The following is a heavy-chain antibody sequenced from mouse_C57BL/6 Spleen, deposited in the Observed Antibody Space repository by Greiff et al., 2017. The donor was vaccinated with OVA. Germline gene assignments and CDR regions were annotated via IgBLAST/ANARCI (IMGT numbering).Heavy chain of an antibody. J-gene: IGHJ2*01. V-gene: IGHV1-80*01. CDR3: AKDYDCNCYYFDY. D-gene: IGHD2-4*01. Sequence: VQLVESGAELVKPGASVKISCKASGYAFSSYWMNWVKQRPGKGLEWIGQIYPGAGDTNYNGKFKGKAKLTAEKSSSTAYMQLSSLTSKDSAVYSCAKDYDCNCYYFDYWGQGTTLTVSS. CDR1: GYAFSSYW. CDR2: IYPGAGDT.